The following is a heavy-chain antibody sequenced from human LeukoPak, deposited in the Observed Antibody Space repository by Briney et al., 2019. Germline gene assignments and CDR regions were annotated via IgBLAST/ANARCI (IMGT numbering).Heavy chain of an antibody. V-gene: IGHV1-18*01. CDR1: GYTFTSYG. CDR2: ISAYNGNT. CDR3: ARDYGITIFGVVTGPDY. D-gene: IGHD3-3*01. Sequence: GASVKVSCKASGYTFTSYGISWVRQAPGQELEWMGWISAYNGNTNYAQKLQGRVTMTTDTSTSTAYMELRSLRSDDTAVYYCARDYGITIFGVVTGPDYWGQGTLVTVSS. J-gene: IGHJ4*02.